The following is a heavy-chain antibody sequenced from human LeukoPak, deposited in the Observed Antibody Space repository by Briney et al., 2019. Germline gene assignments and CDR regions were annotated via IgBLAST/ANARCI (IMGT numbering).Heavy chain of an antibody. J-gene: IGHJ4*02. CDR3: ARDGYNPVKFFDY. CDR2: IWYDGSNK. D-gene: IGHD5-24*01. V-gene: IGHV3-33*08. Sequence: PGGSLRLSCAASGFTFSSYGMPWVRQAPGKGLEWVAVIWYDGSNKYYADSVKGRFTISRDNSKNTLYLQMNSLRAEDTAVYYCARDGYNPVKFFDYWGQGTLVTVSS. CDR1: GFTFSSYG.